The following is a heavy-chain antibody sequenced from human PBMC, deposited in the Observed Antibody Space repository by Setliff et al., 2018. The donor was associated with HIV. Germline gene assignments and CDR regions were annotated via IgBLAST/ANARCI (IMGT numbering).Heavy chain of an antibody. D-gene: IGHD6-19*01. CDR2: ISYDGIIK. Sequence: PGGSLRLSCAASGFTFSNYAMHWVRQAPGKGLEWVAVISYDGIIKKYSGSVKGRFTISRDNSNDTVYLQMSSLRVEDTAVYYCAKNLYRSPWSPLDYWGRGTQVTVSS. CDR1: GFTFSNYA. J-gene: IGHJ4*02. V-gene: IGHV3-30-3*02. CDR3: AKNLYRSPWSPLDY.